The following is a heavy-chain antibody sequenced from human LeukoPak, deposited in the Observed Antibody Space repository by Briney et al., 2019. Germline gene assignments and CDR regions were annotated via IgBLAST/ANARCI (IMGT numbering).Heavy chain of an antibody. CDR2: ISTDGSIT. D-gene: IGHD3-10*01. CDR3: ARHLNYYLDY. Sequence: GGSLRLSCAASGFTFSTDWMHWVRQAPGKGLVWVSRISTDGSITSYANSVKGRFTISRDNAKDTLYLQMNSLRAEDTAVYYCARHLNYYLDYWGQGTLVTVSS. J-gene: IGHJ4*02. V-gene: IGHV3-74*01. CDR1: GFTFSTDW.